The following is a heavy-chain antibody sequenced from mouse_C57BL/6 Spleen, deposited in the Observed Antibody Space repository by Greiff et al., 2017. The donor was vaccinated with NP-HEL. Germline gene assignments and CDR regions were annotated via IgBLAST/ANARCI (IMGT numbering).Heavy chain of an antibody. Sequence: VQLQQSGPELVKPGASVKISCKASGYSFTGYYMNWVKQSPEKSLEWIGEINPSTGGTTYNQKFKAKATLTVDKSSSTAYMQLKSLTSEDSAVYYCETLDYYGSSHGYFDVWGTGTTVTVSS. CDR2: INPSTGGT. D-gene: IGHD1-1*01. CDR1: GYSFTGYY. CDR3: ETLDYYGSSHGYFDV. J-gene: IGHJ1*03. V-gene: IGHV1-42*01.